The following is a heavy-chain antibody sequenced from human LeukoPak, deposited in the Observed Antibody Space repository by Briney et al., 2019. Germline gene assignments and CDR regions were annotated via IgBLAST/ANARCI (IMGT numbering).Heavy chain of an antibody. CDR1: GGSISSYY. D-gene: IGHD3-3*01. CDR2: IYYSGST. Sequence: PSETLSLTCTVSGGSISSYYWSWIRQPPGKGLEWIGYIYYSGSTNYNPSLKSRVTISVDTSKNQFSLKLSSVAAADTAVNYCARNDFWSGYAALDIRDPGTMDPGSS. CDR3: ARNDFWSGYAALDI. J-gene: IGHJ3*02. V-gene: IGHV4-59*01.